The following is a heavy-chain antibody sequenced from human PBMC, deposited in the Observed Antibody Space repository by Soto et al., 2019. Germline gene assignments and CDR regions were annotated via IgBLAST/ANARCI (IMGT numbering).Heavy chain of an antibody. CDR3: AKGIGPYCCRDCYSRLVDS. J-gene: IGHJ4*02. CDR2: ISGDGGST. D-gene: IGHD2-21*01. Sequence: EVQLLESGGGLVEPGGSLRLSCAASGFTFSNYAMSWVRQAPGKGLEWVSIISGDGGSTNYADCVKARFTISRDNYKNMLALHMISLAAEGTAVYYCAKGIGPYCCRDCYSRLVDSWGQETLVTVAS. CDR1: GFTFSNYA. V-gene: IGHV3-23*01.